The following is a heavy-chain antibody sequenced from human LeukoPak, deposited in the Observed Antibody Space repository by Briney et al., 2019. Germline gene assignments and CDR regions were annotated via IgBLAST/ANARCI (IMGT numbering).Heavy chain of an antibody. D-gene: IGHD7-27*01. V-gene: IGHV3-23*01. Sequence: GGSLRISCAASGFPFKTYPMTRVRQAPGKGLEWISAVGDNGGGTFYADSVKGRFTISKDVSSDTLYLQMDSLTADDTAVYYCMKGGWGSPFDYWGQGTMVTVSS. CDR2: VGDNGGGT. CDR1: GFPFKTYP. J-gene: IGHJ4*02. CDR3: MKGGWGSPFDY.